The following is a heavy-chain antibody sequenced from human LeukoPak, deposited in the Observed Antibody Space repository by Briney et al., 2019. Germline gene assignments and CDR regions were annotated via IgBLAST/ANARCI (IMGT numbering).Heavy chain of an antibody. CDR2: ISGSGGST. CDR1: GFTFSSYA. CDR3: ARGVRRYWYFDL. Sequence: GGSLRLSCAASGFTFSSYAMSWVRQAPGKGLEWVSAISGSGGSTYYADSVKGRFTISRENAKNSLYLQMNSLRAGDTAVYYCARGVRRYWYFDLWGRGTLVTVSS. V-gene: IGHV3-23*01. J-gene: IGHJ2*01.